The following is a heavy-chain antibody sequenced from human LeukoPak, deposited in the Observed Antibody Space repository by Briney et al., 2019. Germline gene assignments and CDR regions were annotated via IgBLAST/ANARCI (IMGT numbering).Heavy chain of an antibody. CDR3: ARVRWGGLYYFDY. D-gene: IGHD3-16*01. CDR1: GFTFSSYW. Sequence: HPGGSLRLSCAASGFTFSSYWMHWVRQAPGKGLVWVSRINSDGRITSYADSVKGRFTISRDNAKNTLYLQMNSLRAEDTAVYYCARVRWGGLYYFDYWGQGTLVTVSS. J-gene: IGHJ4*02. V-gene: IGHV3-74*01. CDR2: INSDGRIT.